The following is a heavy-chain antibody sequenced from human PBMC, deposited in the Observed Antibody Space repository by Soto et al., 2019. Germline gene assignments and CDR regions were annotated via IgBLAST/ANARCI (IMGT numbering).Heavy chain of an antibody. CDR1: GYAFTSYY. CDR3: ARDQGSRWARPEYFQH. V-gene: IGHV1-46*01. J-gene: IGHJ1*01. Sequence: ASVKVSCKASGYAFTSYYMHWVRQAPGQGLEWMGIINPSGGSTSYAQKFQGRVTMTRDTSTSTVYMELSSLRSEDTAVYYCARDQGSRWARPEYFQHWGQGTLVTVSS. CDR2: INPSGGST. D-gene: IGHD6-13*01.